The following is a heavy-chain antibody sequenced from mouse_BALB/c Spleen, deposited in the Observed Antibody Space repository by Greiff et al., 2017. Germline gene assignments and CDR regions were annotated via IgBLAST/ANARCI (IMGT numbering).Heavy chain of an antibody. D-gene: IGHD4-1*01. CDR3: ARGTGLDY. CDR1: GYTFTSYW. V-gene: IGHV1S41*01. J-gene: IGHJ2*01. CDR2: IAPGSGST. Sequence: DLVKPGASVKLSCKASGYTFTSYWINWIKQRPGKGLEWIGRIAPGSGSTYYNEMFKGKATLTVDTSSSTAYIQLSSLSSEDSAVYFCARGTGLDYWGQGTTLTVSS.